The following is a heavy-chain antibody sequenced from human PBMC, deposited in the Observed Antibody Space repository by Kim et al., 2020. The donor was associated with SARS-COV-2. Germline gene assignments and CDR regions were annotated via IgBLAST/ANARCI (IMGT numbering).Heavy chain of an antibody. CDR1: GFTFSSYA. V-gene: IGHV3-23*01. CDR2: NSGSGSYT. J-gene: IGHJ4*02. Sequence: GGSLRLSCAASGFTFSSYAMSWVRQAPGKGLEWVSTNSGSGSYTYYADSVKGRFTISRDNSKNTLYLQMNSLRAEDTAVYFCAKGTLGGILAVRDFDYWGQGSLVTVSS. CDR3: AKGTLGGILAVRDFDY. D-gene: IGHD3-3*02.